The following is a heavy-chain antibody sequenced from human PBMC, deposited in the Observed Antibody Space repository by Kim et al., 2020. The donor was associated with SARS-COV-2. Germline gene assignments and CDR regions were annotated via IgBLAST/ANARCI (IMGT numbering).Heavy chain of an antibody. D-gene: IGHD6-13*01. J-gene: IGHJ6*02. Sequence: ASVKVSCKASGYTFTDYAINWVRQAPGQGLEWMGWINTNTGKATYARGFVGRFVFSLETSDSTTFLEISGLRADDTAIYYCARDMDTLAEYYDYGMDVWGQGTTVTVSS. CDR3: ARDMDTLAEYYDYGMDV. V-gene: IGHV7-4-1*02. CDR1: GYTFTDYA. CDR2: INTNTGKA.